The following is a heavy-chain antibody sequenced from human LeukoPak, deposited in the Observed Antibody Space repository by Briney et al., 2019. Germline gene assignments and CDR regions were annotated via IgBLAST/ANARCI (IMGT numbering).Heavy chain of an antibody. D-gene: IGHD1-26*01. J-gene: IGHJ1*01. Sequence: GGSLRLSCAASGFTFSSFAMSWVRQAPGKGLEWVLSISVSGDRSFYADSVKGRFTISRDNSKDTLYLHMNSLRAEDTAVYYCAKDPRVGASAAEYFQHWGQGTLVTVSS. CDR3: AKDPRVGASAAEYFQH. V-gene: IGHV3-23*01. CDR1: GFTFSSFA. CDR2: ISVSGDRS.